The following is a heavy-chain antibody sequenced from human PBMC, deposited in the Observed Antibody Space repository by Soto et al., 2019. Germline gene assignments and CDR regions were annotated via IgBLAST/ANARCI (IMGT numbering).Heavy chain of an antibody. D-gene: IGHD6-13*01. CDR3: ARRAAETLNWFDP. Sequence: QVQLVQSGAEVKKPGASVKVSCKASGYTFTSYDINWVRQDTGLGLEWMGWMNPNSGNTGYAQKFQGRVTMTRNTSISTAYMELSSLRSEDTAVYYCARRAAETLNWFDPWGQGTLVTVSS. J-gene: IGHJ5*02. CDR1: GYTFTSYD. CDR2: MNPNSGNT. V-gene: IGHV1-8*01.